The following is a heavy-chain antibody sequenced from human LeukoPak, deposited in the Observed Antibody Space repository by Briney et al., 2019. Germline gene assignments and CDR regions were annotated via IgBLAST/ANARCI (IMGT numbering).Heavy chain of an antibody. D-gene: IGHD1-26*01. J-gene: IGHJ4*02. Sequence: GALRLSCAASGFTFSSYAMNWVRQAPGKGLEWVSGISGSSGTTYYADSVKGRFTISRDNSKNTLFLQMNSLRAEDTAIYYCAKDLDGSLLYWGRGTLVTVSS. CDR2: ISGSSGTT. CDR3: AKDLDGSLLY. CDR1: GFTFSSYA. V-gene: IGHV3-23*01.